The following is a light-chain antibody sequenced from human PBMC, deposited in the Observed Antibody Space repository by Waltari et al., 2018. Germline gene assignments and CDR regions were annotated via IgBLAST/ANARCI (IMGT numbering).Light chain of an antibody. CDR2: GVS. CDR3: QQYNNWPPEDT. V-gene: IGKV3-15*01. J-gene: IGKJ2*01. CDR1: QSVSSN. Sequence: EIVMTQSPATLSVSPGEGATLSCRASQSVSSNLAWYQHKPGQAPRLLIYGVSTRATGIPARFSGSGSGTEFTLTISSLQSEDFAFYYCQQYNNWPPEDTFGQGTKLEIK.